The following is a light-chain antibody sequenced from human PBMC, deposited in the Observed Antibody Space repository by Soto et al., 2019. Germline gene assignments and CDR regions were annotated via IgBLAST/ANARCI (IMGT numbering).Light chain of an antibody. Sequence: DIQMTQSPSSLSASVGGRVTITCRASQGIANSLAWYQQRPGKVPKLLIYGASTLQSGVASRFSGSGSGTDFTLTISSLQPEDVATYYCQEYGSVPLTFGGGTKVEIK. CDR1: QGIANS. CDR2: GAS. J-gene: IGKJ4*01. V-gene: IGKV1-27*01. CDR3: QEYGSVPLT.